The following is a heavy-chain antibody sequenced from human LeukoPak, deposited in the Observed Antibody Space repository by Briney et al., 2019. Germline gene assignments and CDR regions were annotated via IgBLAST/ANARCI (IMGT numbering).Heavy chain of an antibody. Sequence: GGSLRLSCAASGFTFSSYGMHWVRQAPGKGLEWVAVISYDGSNKYYADSVKGRFTISRDNSKNTLYLQMNSLRAEDTAVYYCAKDHGFSSSCTDYWGQGTLVTVSS. CDR1: GFTFSSYG. CDR3: AKDHGFSSSCTDY. CDR2: ISYDGSNK. J-gene: IGHJ4*02. V-gene: IGHV3-30*18. D-gene: IGHD6-13*01.